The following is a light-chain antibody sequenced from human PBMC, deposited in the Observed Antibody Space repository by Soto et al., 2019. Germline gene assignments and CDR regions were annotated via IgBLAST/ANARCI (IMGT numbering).Light chain of an antibody. CDR3: QRYDNWPFT. CDR2: GAS. Sequence: EIVMTQSPATLSVSPGERATLSCRASQSVSNNLAWYQQKPGQAPRLLIYGASTRATGIPARFSGSGSGTEFTLTVSSLQSEDFAVYYCQRYDNWPFTFGPGTKVDIK. CDR1: QSVSNN. V-gene: IGKV3-15*01. J-gene: IGKJ3*01.